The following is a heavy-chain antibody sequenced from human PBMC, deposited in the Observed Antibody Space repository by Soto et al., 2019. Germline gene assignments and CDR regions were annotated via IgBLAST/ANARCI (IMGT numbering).Heavy chain of an antibody. CDR2: IKQDGSEK. CDR1: GFTFSSYW. V-gene: IGHV3-7*01. CDR3: ARGQHGRYCSGGSCYSPDFYYYYYMDV. J-gene: IGHJ6*03. D-gene: IGHD2-15*01. Sequence: GGSLRLSCAASGFTFSSYWMSWVRQAPGKGLEWVANIKQDGSEKYYVDSVKGRFTISRDNAKNSLYLQMNSLRAEDTAVYYCARGQHGRYCSGGSCYSPDFYYYYYMDVWGKGTTVTVSS.